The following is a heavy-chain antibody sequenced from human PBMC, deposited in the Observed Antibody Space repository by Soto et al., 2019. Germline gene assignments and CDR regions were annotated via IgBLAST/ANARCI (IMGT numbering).Heavy chain of an antibody. Sequence: QVQLVQSGAEVKKPGASVKVSCKTSGYTFSSYGIHWVRQAPGQRLEWMGWINPANGEPRYSQNFQGRITITRDTSANTVYIELSSLRSEDTTIYYCARDQSSSIDSWGQGTLVTVSS. V-gene: IGHV1-3*01. CDR1: GYTFSSYG. J-gene: IGHJ4*02. CDR2: INPANGEP. CDR3: ARDQSSSIDS. D-gene: IGHD6-6*01.